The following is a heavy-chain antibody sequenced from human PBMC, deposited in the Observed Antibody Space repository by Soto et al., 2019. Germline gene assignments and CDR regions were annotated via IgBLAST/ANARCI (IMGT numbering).Heavy chain of an antibody. Sequence: EVQLVESGGGLVQRGGSLRLSCAASGFTFGIYSMNWVRQAPGKGLEWISYINGSSSTMYYAYSVKGRFIISRDNADNSLYLQMNSLRDADTAVYYCARGDRFRCSGDRCFSDGLFLSWGQGTLVTVSS. CDR1: GFTFGIYS. J-gene: IGHJ5*02. CDR3: ARGDRFRCSGDRCFSDGLFLS. CDR2: INGSSSTM. D-gene: IGHD2-15*01. V-gene: IGHV3-48*02.